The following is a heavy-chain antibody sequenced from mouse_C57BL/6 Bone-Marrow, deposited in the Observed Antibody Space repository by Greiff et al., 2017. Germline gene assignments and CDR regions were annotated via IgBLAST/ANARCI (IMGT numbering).Heavy chain of an antibody. CDR3: AGGLRRWFAY. CDR1: GYTFTSYG. CDR2: IYPRSGNS. V-gene: IGHV1-81*01. D-gene: IGHD2-4*01. Sequence: VQLQQSGAELARPGASVKLSCKASGYTFTSYGISWVKQRTGQGLEWIGEIYPRSGNSYYNEKCKGKATLTAAKSSSTAYMELRSLTSEYAAVYFCAGGLRRWFAYWGQGTLVTVSA. J-gene: IGHJ3*01.